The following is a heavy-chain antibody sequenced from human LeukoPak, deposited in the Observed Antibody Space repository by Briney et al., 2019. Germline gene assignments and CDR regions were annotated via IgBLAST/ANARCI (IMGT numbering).Heavy chain of an antibody. CDR2: ISADGTST. CDR3: ARDRWYTLDV. J-gene: IGHJ3*01. V-gene: IGHV3-74*01. CDR1: ELTFRDSW. Sequence: GGSLRLSCADSELTFRDSWMHWVRQAPGKGLVWVSHISADGTSTTYADSVKGRFTISRDNGKNTLYLQMNSLRAEDTATYYCARDRWYTLDVWGQGTTVIVSS. D-gene: IGHD1-1*01.